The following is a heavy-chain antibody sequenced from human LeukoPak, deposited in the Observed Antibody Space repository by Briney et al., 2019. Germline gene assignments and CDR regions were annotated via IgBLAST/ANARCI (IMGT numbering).Heavy chain of an antibody. V-gene: IGHV1-69*04. CDR2: IIPILGIA. CDR1: GGTFSSYA. Sequence: ASVKVSCKASGGTFSSYAISWGRQAPGQGGEWMGRIIPILGIANYAQKFQCRVTITADKSTSTAYMELSSLRSEDTAVYYCARDDPIAAFVSWGQGTLVTVSS. D-gene: IGHD6-6*01. CDR3: ARDDPIAAFVS. J-gene: IGHJ5*02.